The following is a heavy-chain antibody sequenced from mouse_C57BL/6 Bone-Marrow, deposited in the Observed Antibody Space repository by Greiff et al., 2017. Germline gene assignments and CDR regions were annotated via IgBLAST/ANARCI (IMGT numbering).Heavy chain of an antibody. J-gene: IGHJ3*01. V-gene: IGHV14-4*01. CDR1: GFNIKDDY. CDR3: TRIAY. CDR2: IDPENGDT. Sequence: VHVKQSGAELVRPGASVKLSCTASGFNIKDDYMHWVKQRPEQGLEWIGWIDPENGDTEYASKFQGKATITVDTSSNTAYLQLSSLTSEDTAVYYCTRIAYWGQRTLVTGSA.